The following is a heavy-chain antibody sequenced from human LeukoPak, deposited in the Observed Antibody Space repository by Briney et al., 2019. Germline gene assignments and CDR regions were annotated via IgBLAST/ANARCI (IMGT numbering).Heavy chain of an antibody. D-gene: IGHD3-22*01. CDR3: ARDYHYYDSSGYYYHYFDY. V-gene: IGHV3-33*08. J-gene: IGHJ4*02. CDR1: GFTFSSYA. Sequence: GGSLRLSCAASGFTFSSYAMSWVRQAPGKGLEWVAVIWYDGSNKYYADSVKGRFTISRDNSKNTLYLQMNSLRAEDTAVYYCARDYHYYDSSGYYYHYFDYWGQGTLVTVSS. CDR2: IWYDGSNK.